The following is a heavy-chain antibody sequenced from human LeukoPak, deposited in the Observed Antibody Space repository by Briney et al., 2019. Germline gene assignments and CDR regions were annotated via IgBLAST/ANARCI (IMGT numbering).Heavy chain of an antibody. D-gene: IGHD2-2*02. CDR1: GYSITSGYN. CDR2: IYHSGSA. V-gene: IGHV4-38-2*02. J-gene: IGHJ4*02. Sequence: SETLSLTCTVSGYSITSGYNWAWIRPPPGKVLEWIGSIYHSGSAYYNPSLKSQVTISVDTSKNQFSLKLSSVTAADTAVYYCVRYCSSTTCYTRAVDYWGQGTLVTVSS. CDR3: VRYCSSTTCYTRAVDY.